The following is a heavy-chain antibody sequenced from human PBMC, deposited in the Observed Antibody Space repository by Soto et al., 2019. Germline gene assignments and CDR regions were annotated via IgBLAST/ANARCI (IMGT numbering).Heavy chain of an antibody. CDR3: APATRGECICAHCYAADF. CDR2: VIGTVIDT. Sequence: EVQLLESGGGLVQPGGSLRLSCAASGFTFTNYAMNWVRHSPGQGLEWGASVIGTVIDTYHAASLKGRFTISRDNSRNTMYLEMKRLRAEDTAMYHCAPATRGECICAHCYAADFWGQGILVTVS. J-gene: IGHJ4*02. CDR1: GFTFTNYA. D-gene: IGHD2-2*01. V-gene: IGHV3-23*01.